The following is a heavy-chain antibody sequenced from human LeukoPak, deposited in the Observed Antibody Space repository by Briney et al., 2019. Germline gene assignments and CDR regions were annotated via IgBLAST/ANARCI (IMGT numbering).Heavy chain of an antibody. CDR3: ARARHWGWNALPASYGMDV. CDR1: GGSFSGYY. J-gene: IGHJ6*04. V-gene: IGHV4-34*01. Sequence: SSETLSLTCAVYGGSFSGYYCSWIRQPPGKGLEWTGEINHSGSTNYNPSLKSRVTISVDTSKNQFSLKLSSVTAADTAVYYCARARHWGWNALPASYGMDVWGKGTTVTVSS. CDR2: INHSGST. D-gene: IGHD1-1*01.